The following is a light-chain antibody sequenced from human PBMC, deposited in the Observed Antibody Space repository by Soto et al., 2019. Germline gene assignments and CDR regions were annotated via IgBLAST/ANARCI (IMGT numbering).Light chain of an antibody. V-gene: IGKV1-5*03. Sequence: DIQMTQSPCTLSASVGDRVTITCRASQSISSWLAWYQQKPGKAPKLLIYKASSLESGVPSRFSGSGSGTEFTLTISSLQPDDFATYYCQQYNSYSETFGQGIKVDI. CDR3: QQYNSYSET. CDR1: QSISSW. CDR2: KAS. J-gene: IGKJ1*01.